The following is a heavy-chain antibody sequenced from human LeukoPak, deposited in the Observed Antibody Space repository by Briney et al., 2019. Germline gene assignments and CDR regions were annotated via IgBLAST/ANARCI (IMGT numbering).Heavy chain of an antibody. CDR3: ARSYINTIFGVANNWFDP. CDR2: IYYSGST. V-gene: IGHV4-59*01. CDR1: GGSISSYY. J-gene: IGHJ5*02. D-gene: IGHD3-3*01. Sequence: PSETLSLTCTVSGGSISSYYWSWLRQPPGKGLEWIGYIYYSGSTNYNPSLKSRVTISVDTSKNQFSLKLSSVTAADTAVYYCARSYINTIFGVANNWFDPWGQGTLVTVSS.